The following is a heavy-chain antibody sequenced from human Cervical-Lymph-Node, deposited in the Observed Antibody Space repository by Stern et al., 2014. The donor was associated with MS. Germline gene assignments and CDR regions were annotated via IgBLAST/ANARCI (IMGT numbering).Heavy chain of an antibody. V-gene: IGHV7-4-1*01. J-gene: IGHJ5*02. CDR2: INTNTGNP. Sequence: QLVQSGSELKKPGASVKVSCKASGYTFTSYAMNWVRQAPGQGLEWMGWINTNTGNPTYAQGFTGRFVFSLDTSVSTAYLQICSLKAEDTAVYYCARGMTTVTSRWFDPWGQGTLVTVSS. CDR1: GYTFTSYA. CDR3: ARGMTTVTSRWFDP. D-gene: IGHD4-17*01.